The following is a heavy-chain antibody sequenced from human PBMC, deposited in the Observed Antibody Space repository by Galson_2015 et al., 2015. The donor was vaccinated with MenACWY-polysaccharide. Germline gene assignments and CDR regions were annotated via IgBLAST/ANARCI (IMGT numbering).Heavy chain of an antibody. Sequence: SLRLSCAVSGLTFSDAWMNWVRQAPGRGLEWVGRSKSKNSGGTTEYAAPVKGRFTISRDDSDNSLYLQMNSLKIEDTAVYYCTHISDLGSTSNRHWGQGTLVTVSS. J-gene: IGHJ4*02. CDR1: GLTFSDAW. CDR3: THISDLGSTSNRH. V-gene: IGHV3-15*01. D-gene: IGHD3-16*01. CDR2: SKSKNSGGTT.